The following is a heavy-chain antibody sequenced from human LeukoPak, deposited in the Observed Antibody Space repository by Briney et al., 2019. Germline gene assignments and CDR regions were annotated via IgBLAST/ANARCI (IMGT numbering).Heavy chain of an antibody. D-gene: IGHD5-12*01. Sequence: QPGRSLRLSCAASGFTFSSYGMHWVRQAPGKGLEWVAVLSYDGSTTYYADSLKGRFTVSRDNSKNTLYLQMNSLRAEDTAVYYCARDLHSGHIVVTGGTVPHVWGQGTTVTVSS. CDR1: GFTFSSYG. CDR3: ARDLHSGHIVVTGGTVPHV. V-gene: IGHV3-30*03. CDR2: LSYDGSTT. J-gene: IGHJ6*02.